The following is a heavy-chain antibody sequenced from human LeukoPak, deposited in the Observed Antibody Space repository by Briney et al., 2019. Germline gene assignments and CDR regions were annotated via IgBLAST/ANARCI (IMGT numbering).Heavy chain of an antibody. CDR2: IYFSGNT. D-gene: IGHD3-3*01. J-gene: IGHJ5*02. V-gene: IGHV4-61*02. CDR1: GGSISSGSYY. CDR3: AAIFGGDLFDT. Sequence: PSQTLSLTCTVSGGSISSGSYYWSWIRQPAGKGLEWIATIYFSGNTYYNSSLKDRVIMSIDTSKNQFSLKLRSLTAADTAVYFCAAIFGGDLFDTWGQGMLVTVSS.